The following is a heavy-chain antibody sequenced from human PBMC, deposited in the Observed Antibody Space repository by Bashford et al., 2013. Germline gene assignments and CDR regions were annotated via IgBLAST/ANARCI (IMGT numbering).Heavy chain of an antibody. D-gene: IGHD1-26*01. CDR3: ARQWDLLA. V-gene: IGHV1-69*13. J-gene: IGHJ5*02. Sequence: SVKVSCKASGGTFSSYAISWVRQAPGQGLEWMGGIIPIFGTANYAQKFQGRVTITADESTSTAYMELNSLRSDDTAVYYCARQWDLLAWGQGTLVTVSS. CDR2: IIPIFGTA. CDR1: GGTFSSYA.